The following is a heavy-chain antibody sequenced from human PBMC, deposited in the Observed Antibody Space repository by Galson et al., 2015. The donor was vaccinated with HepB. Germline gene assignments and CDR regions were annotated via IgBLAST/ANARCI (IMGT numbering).Heavy chain of an antibody. CDR3: AKDRAAGRLYGMDV. D-gene: IGHD6-19*01. J-gene: IGHJ6*02. V-gene: IGHV3-48*02. CDR2: ISSSSSTI. CDR1: GFTFSSYS. Sequence: LRLSCAASGFTFSSYSMNWVRQAPGKGLEWVSYISSSSSTICYADSVKGRFTISRDNAKNSLYLQMNSLRDEDTAVYYCAKDRAAGRLYGMDVWGQGTTVTVSS.